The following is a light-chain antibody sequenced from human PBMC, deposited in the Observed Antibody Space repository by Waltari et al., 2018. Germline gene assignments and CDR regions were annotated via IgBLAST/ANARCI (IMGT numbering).Light chain of an antibody. Sequence: FILTQSHSVSESPGRTVTISCSGSGGSFATNYVQWYQQRPGSAPTTVIYADNQRPSGVPDRFSGSVDSSSNSASPTISGLQTEDEADYYCQSYDGDRSWVFGGGTKLTVL. CDR2: ADN. J-gene: IGLJ3*02. CDR3: QSYDGDRSWV. CDR1: GGSFATNY. V-gene: IGLV6-57*02.